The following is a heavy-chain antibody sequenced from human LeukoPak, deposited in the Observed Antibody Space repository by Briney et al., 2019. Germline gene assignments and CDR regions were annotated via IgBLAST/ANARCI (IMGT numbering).Heavy chain of an antibody. J-gene: IGHJ6*02. Sequence: SETLSLTCTVSGGSISSYYWSWLRQPPGKGLEWIGYIYYSGSTNYNPSLKSRVTISVDTSKNQFSLKLSSVTAADTAVYYCARDGWSYYYGMDVWGQGTTVTVSS. D-gene: IGHD2-15*01. V-gene: IGHV4-59*01. CDR3: ARDGWSYYYGMDV. CDR1: GGSISSYY. CDR2: IYYSGST.